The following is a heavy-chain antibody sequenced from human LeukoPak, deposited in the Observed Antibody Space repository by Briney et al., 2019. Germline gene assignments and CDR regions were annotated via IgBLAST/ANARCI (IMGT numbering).Heavy chain of an antibody. J-gene: IGHJ5*02. Sequence: GASVKVSCKASGYTFTSYAMHWVRQAPGQTFEWLGWINPANGYTKYSQEFQGRVSITRDSSASTVYMELRSLRSEDTAVYYCAKGASSWGQGTLVTVS. CDR2: INPANGYT. CDR3: AKGASS. V-gene: IGHV1-3*03. CDR1: GYTFTSYA.